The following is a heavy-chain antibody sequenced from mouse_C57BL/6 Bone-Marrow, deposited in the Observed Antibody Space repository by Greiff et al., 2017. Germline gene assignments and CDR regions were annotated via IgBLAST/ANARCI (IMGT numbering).Heavy chain of an antibody. CDR2: IDPETGGT. J-gene: IGHJ3*01. V-gene: IGHV1-15*01. CDR3: TRRGDGYDGAWFAY. CDR1: GYTFTDYE. Sequence: VQLQQSGAELVRPGASVTLSCKASGYTFTDYEMHWVKQTPVHGLEWIGAIDPETGGTAYNQKFKGKAILTADKSSSTAYMERRSLTSEDSAVYYCTRRGDGYDGAWFAYWGQGTLVTVSA. D-gene: IGHD2-2*01.